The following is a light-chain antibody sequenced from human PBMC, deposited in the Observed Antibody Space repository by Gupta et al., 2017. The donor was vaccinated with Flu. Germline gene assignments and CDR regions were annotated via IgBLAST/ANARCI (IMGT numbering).Light chain of an antibody. CDR2: ENN. CDR3: ATYDSSLISV. V-gene: IGLV1-51*02. J-gene: IGLJ3*02. Sequence: QSVLTQPPSVSAAPGQKVTISCSGSSSNIGINYVSWYPQLPATAPILRNDENNKRPSGMPDRFSGTYSGTSAITSTRLQPAGEAAYYCQATYDSSLISVFGGGTKVTVL. CDR1: SSNIGINY.